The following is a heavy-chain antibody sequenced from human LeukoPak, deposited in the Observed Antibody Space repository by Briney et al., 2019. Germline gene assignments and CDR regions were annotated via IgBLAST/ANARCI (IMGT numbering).Heavy chain of an antibody. CDR2: MNPNSGNT. J-gene: IGHJ4*02. Sequence: ASVKVSCKASGYTFTSYDINWVRQATGQGLEWMGWMNPNSGNTGYAQKFQGRVTITRNTSISTAYMELSSLRSDDTAVYYCARRGGNHNHFDYWGQGSLATVSS. D-gene: IGHD4-23*01. CDR3: ARRGGNHNHFDY. V-gene: IGHV1-8*03. CDR1: GYTFTSYD.